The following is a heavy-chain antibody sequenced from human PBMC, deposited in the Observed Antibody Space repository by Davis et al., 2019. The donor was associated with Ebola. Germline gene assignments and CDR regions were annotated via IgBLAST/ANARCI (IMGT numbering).Heavy chain of an antibody. CDR2: TKQDGSEK. CDR1: GFTSSTYS. CDR3: AREGETTVAFDY. Sequence: GGSLRLSCAASGFTSSTYSMTRVRQAPGKGLEWVANTKQDGSEKYYVDSVKGRFTISRDNAKNSLYLQMNSLRAEDTAVYYCAREGETTVAFDYWGQGTLVTVSS. D-gene: IGHD4-23*01. J-gene: IGHJ4*02. V-gene: IGHV3-7*01.